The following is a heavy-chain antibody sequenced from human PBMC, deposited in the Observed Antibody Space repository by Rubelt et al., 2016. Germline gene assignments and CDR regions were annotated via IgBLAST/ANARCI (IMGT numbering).Heavy chain of an antibody. CDR2: IDAGNGDT. CDR1: GYTFTNYG. D-gene: IGHD4-17*01. J-gene: IGHJ4*02. V-gene: IGHV1-3*01. Sequence: QVQLVQSGAEVKKPGASVKVSCKASGYTFTNYGMHWVRQAPGQRLEWMGWIDAGNGDTKYSQKLKDRVSITRDASANTAYSELSSLRSEDTAVYYCARANHGDYEDYWGQGTLVTVSS. CDR3: ARANHGDYEDY.